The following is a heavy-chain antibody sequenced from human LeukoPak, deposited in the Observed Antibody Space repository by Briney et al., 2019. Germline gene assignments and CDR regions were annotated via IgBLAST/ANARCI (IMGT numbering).Heavy chain of an antibody. V-gene: IGHV3-30*04. CDR3: ARDRRVYCGGDCSRVGFDP. J-gene: IGHJ5*02. CDR2: ISYDGSNK. Sequence: GRSLRLSCAASGFTFSSYAMHWVRQAPGKGLEWVAVISYDGSNKYYADSVKGRFTISRDNSKNTLYLQMNSLRAEDTAVYYCARDRRVYCGGDCSRVGFDPWGQGTLVTVSS. CDR1: GFTFSSYA. D-gene: IGHD2-21*02.